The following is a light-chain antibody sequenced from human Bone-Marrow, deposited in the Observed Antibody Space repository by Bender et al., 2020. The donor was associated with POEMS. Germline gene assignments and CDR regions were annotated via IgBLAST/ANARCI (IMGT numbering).Light chain of an antibody. Sequence: QSALTQPRSVSGSPGQSVTISCAGGSSNVGAYNHVSWYQQHPGKPHKLIIFDVSNRPSEVSNRFSGSKSGNTASLTISGLQTEDEADYHCCSYAGSYTWVFGGGTKLTVL. CDR3: CSYAGSYTWV. J-gene: IGLJ3*02. CDR1: SSNVGAYNH. V-gene: IGLV2-11*01. CDR2: DVS.